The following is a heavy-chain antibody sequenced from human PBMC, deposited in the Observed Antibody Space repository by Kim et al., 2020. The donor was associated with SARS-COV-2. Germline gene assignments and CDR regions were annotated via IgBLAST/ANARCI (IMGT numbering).Heavy chain of an antibody. V-gene: IGHV3-23*01. CDR1: GFTFSSYA. CDR3: AKDGPSGSYYKNGAFDI. D-gene: IGHD3-10*01. CDR2: LSGSGGST. Sequence: GGSLRLSCAASGFTFSSYAMSWVRQAPGKGLEWVSALSGSGGSTYYADSVKGRFTISRDNSKNTLYLQMNSLRAEDTAVYYCAKDGPSGSYYKNGAFDIWGQGTMVTVSS. J-gene: IGHJ3*02.